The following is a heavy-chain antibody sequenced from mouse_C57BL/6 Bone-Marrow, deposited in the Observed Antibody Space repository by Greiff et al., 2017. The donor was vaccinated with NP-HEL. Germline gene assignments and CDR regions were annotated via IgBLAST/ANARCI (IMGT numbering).Heavy chain of an antibody. CDR3: AREGYYYGSSYAYFDV. CDR2: IDPSDSYT. Sequence: QVQLQQSGAELVKPGASVKLSCKASGYTFTSYWMQWVKQRPGQGLEWIGEIDPSDSYTNYNQKFKGKATLTVDTSSSTAYMQLSSLTSEDSAVYYCAREGYYYGSSYAYFDVWGTGTTVTVSS. V-gene: IGHV1-50*01. CDR1: GYTFTSYW. J-gene: IGHJ1*03. D-gene: IGHD1-1*01.